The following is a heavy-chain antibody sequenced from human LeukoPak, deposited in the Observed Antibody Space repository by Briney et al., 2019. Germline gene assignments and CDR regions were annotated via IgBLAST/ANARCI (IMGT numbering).Heavy chain of an antibody. Sequence: PGGSLRLSCAASRFIFSKYGMHWVRQATGKGMEWVAFIRYDGTNKYYVDSVKGRFTISRDNSKNTLYLQMNSLRAEDTAVYYCAKDLYGDYGRGIDYWGQGTLVTVSS. D-gene: IGHD4-17*01. CDR1: RFIFSKYG. CDR3: AKDLYGDYGRGIDY. V-gene: IGHV3-30*02. CDR2: IRYDGTNK. J-gene: IGHJ4*02.